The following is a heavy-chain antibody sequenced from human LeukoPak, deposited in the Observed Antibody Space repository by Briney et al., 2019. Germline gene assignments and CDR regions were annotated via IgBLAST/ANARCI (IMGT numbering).Heavy chain of an antibody. D-gene: IGHD2-21*01. Sequence: SETLSLTCTVSGGSISSGSYYWSWIRQPAGKGLEWIGRIYTSVSTNYNPSLKSRVTISVDTSKNQFSLKLSSVTAADTAVYYCARGWIANRLYFDYWGQGTLVTVSS. CDR1: GGSISSGSYY. V-gene: IGHV4-61*02. CDR2: IYTSVST. J-gene: IGHJ4*02. CDR3: ARGWIANRLYFDY.